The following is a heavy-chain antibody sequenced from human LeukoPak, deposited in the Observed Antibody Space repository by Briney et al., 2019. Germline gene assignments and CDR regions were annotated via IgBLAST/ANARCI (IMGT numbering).Heavy chain of an antibody. CDR3: ARVPGYYDSSGDDY. CDR2: INAGNGNT. Sequence: ASVKVSCKASGYTFTSYAMHWVRQAPGQRLEWMGWINAGNGNTKYSQKFQGRVTITRDTSASTAYMELSSLRSEDTAVYYCARVPGYYDSSGDDYWGQGTLVTVPS. D-gene: IGHD3-22*01. CDR1: GYTFTSYA. J-gene: IGHJ4*02. V-gene: IGHV1-3*01.